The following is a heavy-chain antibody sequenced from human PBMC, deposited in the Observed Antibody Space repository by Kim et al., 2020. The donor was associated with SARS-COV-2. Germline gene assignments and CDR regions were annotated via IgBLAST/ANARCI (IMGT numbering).Heavy chain of an antibody. CDR1: GGSISSGGYY. J-gene: IGHJ1*01. V-gene: IGHV4-31*03. Sequence: SETLSLTCTVSGGSISSGGYYWSWIRQHPGKGLEWIGYIYYSGSTYYNPSLKSRVTISVDTSKNQFSLKLSSVTAADTAVYYCARSTSPYYYDSSGMGYFQHWGQGTLVTVSS. CDR3: ARSTSPYYYDSSGMGYFQH. CDR2: IYYSGST. D-gene: IGHD3-22*01.